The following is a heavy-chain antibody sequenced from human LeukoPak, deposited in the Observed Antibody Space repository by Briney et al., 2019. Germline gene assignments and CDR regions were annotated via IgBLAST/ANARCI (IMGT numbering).Heavy chain of an antibody. CDR1: GFTFSIYT. V-gene: IGHV3-7*04. Sequence: GGSLRLSCAASGFTFSIYTMNWVRQTPGKGLEWVANIHQDGSSEVYVDSVKGRFTISRDNDKNSLYLQMNSLTAEDTAVYYCARDPYSRGFGAFDIWGLGTLVTVSS. J-gene: IGHJ3*02. CDR3: ARDPYSRGFGAFDI. D-gene: IGHD6-19*01. CDR2: IHQDGSSE.